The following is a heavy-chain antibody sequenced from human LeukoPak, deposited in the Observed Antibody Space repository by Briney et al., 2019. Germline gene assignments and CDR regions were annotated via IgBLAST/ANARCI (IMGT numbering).Heavy chain of an antibody. J-gene: IGHJ4*02. CDR3: ARSPTDYDSSGYYRY. CDR2: ISYDGSNE. Sequence: QPGRSLRLSCAASGFTFRSYAMHWVRQAPGKGLEWVAVISYDGSNEYYADSVKGRFTLSRDNSKNTLYLQMNSLRAGDTAVYYCARSPTDYDSSGYYRYWGQGTLVTVSS. D-gene: IGHD3-22*01. V-gene: IGHV3-30*04. CDR1: GFTFRSYA.